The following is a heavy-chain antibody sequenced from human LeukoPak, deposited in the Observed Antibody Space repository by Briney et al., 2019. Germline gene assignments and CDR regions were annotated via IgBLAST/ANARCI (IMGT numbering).Heavy chain of an antibody. CDR3: ARVESIAAAGSPGDY. D-gene: IGHD6-13*01. J-gene: IGHJ4*02. Sequence: ASVKVSCKVSGYTLTEVAMHWVRQAPGKGLEWMGGLDPEDGETVYARKFQGRVTMTEDTSTDTAYMELSSLSSEDTAVYYCARVESIAAAGSPGDYWGQGTLVTVSS. CDR1: GYTLTEVA. CDR2: LDPEDGET. V-gene: IGHV1-24*01.